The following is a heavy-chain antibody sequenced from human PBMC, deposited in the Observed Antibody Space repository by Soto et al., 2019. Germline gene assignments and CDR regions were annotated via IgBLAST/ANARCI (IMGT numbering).Heavy chain of an antibody. CDR3: AKVLFQDTASHEYFFAY. D-gene: IGHD5-18*01. V-gene: IGHV3-23*01. CDR1: GFTFSSYA. J-gene: IGHJ4*02. CDR2: ISGSGGST. Sequence: PGGSLRLSCAASGFTFSSYAMSWVRQAPGKGLEWVSAISGSGGSTYYADSVKGRFTISRDNSKNTLYLQMNSLRAEDTAVYYCAKVLFQDTASHEYFFAYWGQGTLVLGSS.